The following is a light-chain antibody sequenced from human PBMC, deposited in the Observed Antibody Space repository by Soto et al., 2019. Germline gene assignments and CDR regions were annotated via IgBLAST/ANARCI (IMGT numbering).Light chain of an antibody. Sequence: QSVLTQPPSVSGAPRQRVTISCTGSSSNIGAGYDVHWYQQLPGTAPKLLIYGNSNRPSGVPDRFSGSKSGTSASLAITGLQAEDEADYYCQSYDSSLIIYVFGTGTKLTVL. J-gene: IGLJ1*01. V-gene: IGLV1-40*01. CDR1: SSNIGAGYD. CDR3: QSYDSSLIIYV. CDR2: GNS.